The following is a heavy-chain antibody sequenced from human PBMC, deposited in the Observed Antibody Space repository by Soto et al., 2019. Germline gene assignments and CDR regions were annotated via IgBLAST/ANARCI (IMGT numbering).Heavy chain of an antibody. D-gene: IGHD5-18*01. J-gene: IGHJ6*02. Sequence: QVQLVQSGAEVKKPGSSVKVSCKASGGTFSSYAISWVRQAPGQGLEWMGGIIPIFGTANYAQKFQGRVTITADESTSTAYMELSSLRSEDTAVYYCAKDGVDTGGQECCYYYGMDVWGQGTTVTVSS. V-gene: IGHV1-69*01. CDR3: AKDGVDTGGQECCYYYGMDV. CDR2: IIPIFGTA. CDR1: GGTFSSYA.